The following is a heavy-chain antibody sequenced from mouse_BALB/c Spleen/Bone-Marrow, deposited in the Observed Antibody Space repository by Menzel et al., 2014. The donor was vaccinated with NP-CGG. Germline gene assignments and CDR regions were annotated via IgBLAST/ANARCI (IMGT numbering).Heavy chain of an antibody. CDR3: TRGGNWDDFDY. CDR2: ISSGSNSI. J-gene: IGHJ2*01. Sequence: EVKLVESGGGLVQPGGSRKLSCAASGFTFSSFGMQWVAYISSGSNSIFYADTVKGRFTISRDHPKNTLFLQMTSLRSEDTAMYYCTRGGNWDDFDYWGQGTTLTVSS. CDR1: GFTFSSFG. V-gene: IGHV5-17*02. D-gene: IGHD4-1*01.